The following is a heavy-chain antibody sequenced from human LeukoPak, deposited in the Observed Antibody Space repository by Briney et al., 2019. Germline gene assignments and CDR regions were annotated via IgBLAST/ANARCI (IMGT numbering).Heavy chain of an antibody. CDR2: INYSGSA. Sequence: SETLSLTCTVSGGSISTTSYYWGWIRQPPGKGLEWIGIINYSGSAYYNPSLKSRVTISVDTSKNQFSLKLSSVTAADTAVYYCARHPGYSSGRGGYWGQGTLVTVSS. CDR1: GGSISTTSYY. V-gene: IGHV4-39*01. J-gene: IGHJ4*02. D-gene: IGHD6-19*01. CDR3: ARHPGYSSGRGGY.